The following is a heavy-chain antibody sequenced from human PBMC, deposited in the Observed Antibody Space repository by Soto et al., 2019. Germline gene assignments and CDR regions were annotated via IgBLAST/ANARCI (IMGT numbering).Heavy chain of an antibody. CDR2: ILYDGSNK. D-gene: IGHD2-2*01. Sequence: QVQLVESGGGVVQAGRSLRLSCAAYGFTFSNYGMHWVRETPGKGLEWVALILYDGSNKYYADSVKGRFTISRDNSKNTLYLQVSSLRAEDTAVYYCAKSRDAYNFYFYYGMAVWGQGTTVTVSS. V-gene: IGHV3-30*18. CDR3: AKSRDAYNFYFYYGMAV. CDR1: GFTFSNYG. J-gene: IGHJ6*02.